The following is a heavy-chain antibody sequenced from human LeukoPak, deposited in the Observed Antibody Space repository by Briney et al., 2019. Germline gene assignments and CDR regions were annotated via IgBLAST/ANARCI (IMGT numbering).Heavy chain of an antibody. CDR2: IYYSVDT. D-gene: IGHD3-22*01. J-gene: IGHJ4*02. Sequence: SETLSLTCAVSGDSIIGSYWSWIRQAPGKGPEWIGYIYYSVDTDYNPSLKSRVTISVDMSKKQISLRLTSVTAADTAVYYCARRRYYDSSGYNPTYYFDYWGQGILVTVSS. CDR1: GDSIIGSY. CDR3: ARRRYYDSSGYNPTYYFDY. V-gene: IGHV4-59*01.